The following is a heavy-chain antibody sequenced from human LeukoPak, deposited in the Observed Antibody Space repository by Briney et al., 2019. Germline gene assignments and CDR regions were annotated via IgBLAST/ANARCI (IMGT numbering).Heavy chain of an antibody. CDR2: IYYTGSI. V-gene: IGHV4-59*08. D-gene: IGHD4-17*01. CDR3: ARCGDSVYYYMDV. Sequence: SETLSLTCTVSGDSISSYYWSWIRQPPGKGLEWIGYIYYTGSINFNPSLKSRVTMSVDASKNQFSLKLSSVTAADTAVYYCARCGDSVYYYMDVWGKGTTVTVSS. CDR1: GDSISSYY. J-gene: IGHJ6*03.